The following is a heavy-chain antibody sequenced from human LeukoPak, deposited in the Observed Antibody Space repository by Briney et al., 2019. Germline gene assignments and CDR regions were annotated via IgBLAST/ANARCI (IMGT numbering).Heavy chain of an antibody. V-gene: IGHV3-23*01. J-gene: IGHJ3*02. CDR2: SSSSGDST. CDR3: AKAAGYCSSTTCPRSAFDI. D-gene: IGHD2-8*01. CDR1: GFTFSNYA. Sequence: GGSLRLSCAASGFTFSNYAMYWVRQAAGKGLEWVSASSSSGDSTYDADSVRGRFTISRDNSKNTLSLQMSSLRADDTAVYYCAKAAGYCSSTTCPRSAFDIWGQGTMVTVSS.